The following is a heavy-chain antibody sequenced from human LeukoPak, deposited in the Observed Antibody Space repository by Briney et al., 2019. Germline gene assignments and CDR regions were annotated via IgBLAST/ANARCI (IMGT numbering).Heavy chain of an antibody. CDR3: ARLIGYDSSGYYYFEY. V-gene: IGHV5-51*01. J-gene: IGHJ4*02. CDR2: IYLGDSDT. Sequence: GESLKISCKGSGYSFSIYWIGWVRQMPGKGLEWMGIIYLGDSDTRYGPSFQGQVTISADKSISTAYLQWSSLKASDTAMYYCARLIGYDSSGYYYFEYWGQGTLVTVSS. D-gene: IGHD3-22*01. CDR1: GYSFSIYW.